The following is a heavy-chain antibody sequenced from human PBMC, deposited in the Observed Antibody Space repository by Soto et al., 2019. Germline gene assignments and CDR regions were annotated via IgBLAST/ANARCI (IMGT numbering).Heavy chain of an antibody. V-gene: IGHV1-18*01. CDR1: GYTFTSYG. D-gene: IGHD3-22*01. CDR2: ISAYNGHT. Sequence: QVQLVQSGVEVKKPGASVKVSCKASGYTFTSYGISWVRQAPGQGLEWMGWISAYNGHTNYAQKFQGRVTMTTDTXXSTAYMELRSLRSDDTAVYYCARVSSSGYLDAFDIWGQGTMVTVSS. CDR3: ARVSSSGYLDAFDI. J-gene: IGHJ3*02.